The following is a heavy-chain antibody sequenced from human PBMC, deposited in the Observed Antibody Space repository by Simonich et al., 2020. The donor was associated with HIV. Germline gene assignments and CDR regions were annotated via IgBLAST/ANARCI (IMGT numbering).Heavy chain of an antibody. CDR1: GGSFSGYY. CDR3: ARLTAGGLGEYFQH. Sequence: QVQLQQWGAGLLKPSETLSLTCAVYGGSFSGYYWGWIRQPPGKGLEWFGEINHSAHTNYNPSLKSRVTISVDTSKNQFSLKLSSVTAADTAVYYCARLTAGGLGEYFQHWGQGTLVTVSS. J-gene: IGHJ1*01. CDR2: INHSAHT. V-gene: IGHV4-34*01. D-gene: IGHD6-13*01.